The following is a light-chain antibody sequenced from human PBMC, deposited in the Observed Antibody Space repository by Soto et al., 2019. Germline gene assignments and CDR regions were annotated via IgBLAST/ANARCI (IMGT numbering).Light chain of an antibody. V-gene: IGLV1-51*01. CDR1: SSNIGNNY. J-gene: IGLJ3*02. CDR3: ATWDSSLGGGV. CDR2: DSN. Sequence: QSVLTQPPSVSAAPGQKVTISCSGSSSNIGNNYVSWYQQFPGTAPKLLIYDSNKRPSGIPDPFSGSKSGTSATLGITGLQTGDEADYYCATWDSSLGGGVFGGGTKLTVL.